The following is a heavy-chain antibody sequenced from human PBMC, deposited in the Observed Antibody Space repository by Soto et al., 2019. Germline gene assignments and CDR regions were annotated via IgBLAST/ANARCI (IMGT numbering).Heavy chain of an antibody. CDR2: ISTGGTTT. D-gene: IGHD3-9*01. CDR3: AKSQDDILSGYDF. CDR1: GFTFSDYA. J-gene: IGHJ4*02. V-gene: IGHV3-23*01. Sequence: GGSLRLSCAASGFTFSDYALIWVRQTPGKGLEWVSGISTGGTTTYYADSVKGRFTISRDNSNNTLYLRLNNLRAEDTAVYYRAKSQDDILSGYDFWGQGSRVTVSS.